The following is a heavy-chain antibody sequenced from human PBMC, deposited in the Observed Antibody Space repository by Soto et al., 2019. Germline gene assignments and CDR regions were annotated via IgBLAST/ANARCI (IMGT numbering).Heavy chain of an antibody. CDR3: ARKIPARGDNGLAYDAGDI. CDR2: INPNSGGT. CDR1: GYTFTDYY. Sequence: QVQLVQSGTEVKKPGPSVNVSCKTSGYTFTDYYIHWVRQAPGQGCERMGWINPNSGGTNSAQKCQGWGTLTRDTSISTAYRELRRLSSDVAAFYCCARKIPARGDNGLAYDAGDIWGQGTMVTVSS. D-gene: IGHD5-12*01. V-gene: IGHV1-2*04. J-gene: IGHJ3*02.